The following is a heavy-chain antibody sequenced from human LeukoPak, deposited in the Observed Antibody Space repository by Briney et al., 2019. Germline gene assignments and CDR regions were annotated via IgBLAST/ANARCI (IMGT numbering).Heavy chain of an antibody. V-gene: IGHV4-39*07. J-gene: IGHJ5*02. CDR3: AREIGTVTTIVWFDP. D-gene: IGHD4-17*01. CDR2: INHSGST. Sequence: SETLSLTCTVSGGSISSSSYYWGWIRQPPGKGLEWIGEINHSGSTNYNPSLKSRVTISVDTSKNQFSLKLSSVTAADTAVYYCAREIGTVTTIVWFDPWGQGTLVTVSS. CDR1: GGSISSSSYY.